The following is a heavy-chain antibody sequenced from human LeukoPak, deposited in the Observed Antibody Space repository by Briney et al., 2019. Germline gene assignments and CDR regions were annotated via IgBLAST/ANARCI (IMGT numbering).Heavy chain of an antibody. J-gene: IGHJ4*02. CDR3: ARDAGYGYDRFDY. Sequence: GGSLRLSCAASGFTFSSYGMHWVRQAPGKGLEWVAFIRYDGSNKYYADSVKGRFTISRDNSKNTLYLQMNSLRAEDTAVYYCARDAGYGYDRFDYWGQGTQVTVSS. D-gene: IGHD5-18*01. CDR1: GFTFSSYG. CDR2: IRYDGSNK. V-gene: IGHV3-30*02.